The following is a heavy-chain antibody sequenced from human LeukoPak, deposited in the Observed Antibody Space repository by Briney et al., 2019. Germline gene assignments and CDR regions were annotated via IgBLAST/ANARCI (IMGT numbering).Heavy chain of an antibody. CDR1: GGSLSSYY. CDR2: IYTSGST. CDR3: ARDDSITIFGVVTSGWFDP. D-gene: IGHD3-3*01. J-gene: IGHJ5*02. Sequence: SETLSLTCTVSGGSLSSYYWSWIRQPAGKGLEWIGRIYTSGSTNYSPSLKSRVTMSVDTSKNQFSLKLSSVTAADTAVYYCARDDSITIFGVVTSGWFDPWGQGTLVTVSS. V-gene: IGHV4-4*07.